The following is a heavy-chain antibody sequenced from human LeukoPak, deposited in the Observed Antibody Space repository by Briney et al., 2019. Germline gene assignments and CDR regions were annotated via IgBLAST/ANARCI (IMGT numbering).Heavy chain of an antibody. CDR1: GFTLSSYG. J-gene: IGHJ4*02. V-gene: IGHV3-30*18. CDR3: AKDRGYYDY. D-gene: IGHD4-17*01. Sequence: GGSLRLSCAASGFTLSSYGMHWVRQAPGKGLEWVAVISYDGSNKYYADSVKGRFTISRDNSKNTLYLQMNSLRAEDTAVYYCAKDRGYYDYWGQGTLVTVSS. CDR2: ISYDGSNK.